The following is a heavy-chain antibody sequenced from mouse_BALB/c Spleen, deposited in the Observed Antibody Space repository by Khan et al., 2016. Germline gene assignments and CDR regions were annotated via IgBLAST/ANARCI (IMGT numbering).Heavy chain of an antibody. CDR2: IHYSGST. CDR3: AIYGYYPIDY. Sequence: EVKLEESGPDLVKPSQSLSLTCTVTGYSITSGYSWHWIRQFPGNKLEWMGYIHYSGSTNYNPSLKSRISITRKTSKNKFFLQFNSVTTEDTATYYCAIYGYYPIDYWGQGTSVTFSS. D-gene: IGHD1-1*02. J-gene: IGHJ4*01. V-gene: IGHV3-1*02. CDR1: GYSITSGYS.